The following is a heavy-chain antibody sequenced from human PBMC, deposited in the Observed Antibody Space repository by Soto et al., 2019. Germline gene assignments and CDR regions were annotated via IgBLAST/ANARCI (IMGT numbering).Heavy chain of an antibody. V-gene: IGHV1-69*06. Sequence: ASVKVSCKASGGTFSSYAISWVRQAPGQGLEWMGGIIPIFGTANYAQKFQGRVTITADKSTSTAYMELSSLRSEDTAVYYCAREYYYGSGSYYNWFDPWGQGTLVTVSS. D-gene: IGHD3-10*01. CDR3: AREYYYGSGSYYNWFDP. CDR2: IIPIFGTA. CDR1: GGTFSSYA. J-gene: IGHJ5*02.